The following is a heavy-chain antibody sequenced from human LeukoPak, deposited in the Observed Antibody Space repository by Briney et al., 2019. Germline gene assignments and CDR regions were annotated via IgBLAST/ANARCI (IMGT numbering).Heavy chain of an antibody. V-gene: IGHV4-34*01. Sequence: PSETLSLTCAVYGGSFSGYYWSWIRQPPGKGLEWIGEINHSGSTNYNPSLKSRVTISVDTSKNQFSLKLSFVTAADTAVYYCARAAAAAGAEGGLDYWGQGTLVPVSS. J-gene: IGHJ4*02. CDR3: ARAAAAAGAEGGLDY. CDR1: GGSFSGYY. CDR2: INHSGST. D-gene: IGHD6-13*01.